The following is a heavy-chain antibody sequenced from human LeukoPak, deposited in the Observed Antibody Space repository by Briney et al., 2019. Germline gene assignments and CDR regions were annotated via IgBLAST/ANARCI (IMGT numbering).Heavy chain of an antibody. Sequence: GGSLRLSCTGSGFTFADSGINWVRQAPGKGLEWVGFIRSKTYGGGPQYAASVKGRFTISRDDSRSIAYLQMNSLRTEDTAVYYCTRAPNYDFWLDCWGQSTLVTVSS. J-gene: IGHJ4*02. CDR1: GFTFADSG. D-gene: IGHD3-3*01. V-gene: IGHV3-49*04. CDR3: TRAPNYDFWLDC. CDR2: IRSKTYGGGP.